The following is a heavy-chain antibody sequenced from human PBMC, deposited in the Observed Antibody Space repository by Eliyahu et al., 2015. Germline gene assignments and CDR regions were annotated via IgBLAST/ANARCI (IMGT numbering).Heavy chain of an antibody. J-gene: IGHJ5*02. CDR2: ISYDGSNK. CDR1: GFPFSXYG. Sequence: QVQLVESGGGVVQPGRSLRLSCAASGFPFSXYGLHWVRQAPAQGLEWVAVISYDGSNKYYADSVKGRFTISRDNSKNTLYLQMNSLRAEDTAVYYCARGLGYCGGDCYQNWFDPWGQGTLVTVSS. CDR3: ARGLGYCGGDCYQNWFDP. V-gene: IGHV3-30*03. D-gene: IGHD2-21*01.